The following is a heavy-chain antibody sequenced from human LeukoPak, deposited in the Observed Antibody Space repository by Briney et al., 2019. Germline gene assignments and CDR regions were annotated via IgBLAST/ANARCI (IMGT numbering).Heavy chain of an antibody. V-gene: IGHV3-7*01. CDR1: GFTFSSYW. CDR3: ARAEMGYNWNDAAAFDI. J-gene: IGHJ3*02. CDR2: IKQDGSEK. Sequence: GGSLRLSCAASGFTFSSYWMSWVRQAPGKGLEWVANIKQDGSEKYYVDSVKGRFTISRDNAKNSLYLQMNSLRAEDTAVYYCARAEMGYNWNDAAAFDIWGQGTMVTVSS. D-gene: IGHD1-1*01.